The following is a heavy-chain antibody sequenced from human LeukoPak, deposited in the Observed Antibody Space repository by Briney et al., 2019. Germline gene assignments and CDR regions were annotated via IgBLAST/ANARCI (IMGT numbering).Heavy chain of an antibody. Sequence: PSETLSLTCAVYGGSFSGYYWSWIRQPPGKGLEWIGEINHSGSTNYNPSLKSRVTISVDTSKNQFSLKLSSVTAADTAVYYCARLGTYFRLFDYWGQGTLVTVSS. V-gene: IGHV4-34*01. CDR3: ARLGTYFRLFDY. CDR2: INHSGST. CDR1: GGSFSGYY. J-gene: IGHJ4*02. D-gene: IGHD1-26*01.